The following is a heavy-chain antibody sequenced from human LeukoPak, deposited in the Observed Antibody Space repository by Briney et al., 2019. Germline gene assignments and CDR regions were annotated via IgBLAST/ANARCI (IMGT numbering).Heavy chain of an antibody. V-gene: IGHV3-66*01. CDR1: GFTVSSNS. CDR2: IYTGGTT. D-gene: IGHD3-16*01. CDR3: ARDVAAPGGVYFDY. J-gene: IGHJ4*02. Sequence: GGSLRLSCAASGFTVSSNSMSWVRQAPGKGLVWVAVIYTGGTTYYADSVKGRFTISRDNSKNTLYLQMNSLRAEDTAVYYCARDVAAPGGVYFDYWGQGTLVTVSS.